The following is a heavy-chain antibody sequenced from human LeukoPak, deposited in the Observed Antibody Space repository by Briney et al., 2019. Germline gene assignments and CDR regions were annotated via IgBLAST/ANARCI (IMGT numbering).Heavy chain of an antibody. CDR2: ISYDGSNK. Sequence: GGSLRLSCAASGFTFSSYGMHWVRQAPGKGLEWVAVISYDGSNKYYADSVKGRFTISRDNSKNTLYLQMNSLRAEDTAVYYCAKDKSGSGWYLSGETLFDYWGQGTLVTVSS. V-gene: IGHV3-30*18. J-gene: IGHJ4*02. D-gene: IGHD6-19*01. CDR3: AKDKSGSGWYLSGETLFDY. CDR1: GFTFSSYG.